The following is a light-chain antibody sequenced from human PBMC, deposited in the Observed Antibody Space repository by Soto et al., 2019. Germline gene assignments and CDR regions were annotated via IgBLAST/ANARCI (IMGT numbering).Light chain of an antibody. Sequence: DIQMTQSPSTLSASVGDRVTITCRASQSINNWLAWYQQKPGKAPNLLIYDASILVSGVPSRFSGSGSGTEFTLTISSLQPDDFATYHCQQYDSYSPTFGQGTKVDIK. V-gene: IGKV1-5*01. CDR3: QQYDSYSPT. J-gene: IGKJ1*01. CDR1: QSINNW. CDR2: DAS.